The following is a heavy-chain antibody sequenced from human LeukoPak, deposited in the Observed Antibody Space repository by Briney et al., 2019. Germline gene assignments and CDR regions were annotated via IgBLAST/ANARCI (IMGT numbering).Heavy chain of an antibody. CDR3: ARRYVVGATSGFDY. V-gene: IGHV4-39*01. Sequence: PSETLSLTCTVSGGSISSSSYYWGWIRQPPGQGLVRVGSIYYSGSTYYNPSLKSRVTISVDTSKNQFSLKLSSVTAADTAVYYCARRYVVGATSGFDYWGQGTLVTVSS. CDR2: IYYSGST. J-gene: IGHJ4*02. D-gene: IGHD1-26*01. CDR1: GGSISSSSYY.